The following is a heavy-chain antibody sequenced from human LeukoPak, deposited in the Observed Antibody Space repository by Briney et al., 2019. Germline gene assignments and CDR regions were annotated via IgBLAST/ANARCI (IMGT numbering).Heavy chain of an antibody. CDR2: IYHSGRT. Sequence: SETLSLTCAVSGGSIISGNWWSWVRQPPGKGLEWVGEIYHSGRTNYNPSLKSRVTISLDKSKNQFSLNLSSVTAADTALYYCASSDGLPPRSDSSYDVFDYWGQGTLVTVSS. D-gene: IGHD5-12*01. V-gene: IGHV4-4*02. CDR1: GGSIISGNW. J-gene: IGHJ4*02. CDR3: ASSDGLPPRSDSSYDVFDY.